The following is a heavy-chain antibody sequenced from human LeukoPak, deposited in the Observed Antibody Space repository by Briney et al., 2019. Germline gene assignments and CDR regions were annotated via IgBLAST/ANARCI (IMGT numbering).Heavy chain of an antibody. V-gene: IGHV4-59*12. J-gene: IGHJ4*02. CDR2: IYYSGST. CDR1: GGSISSYY. Sequence: SETLSLTCTVSGGSISSYYWSWIRQPPGKGLEWIGYIYYSGSTNYNPSLKSRVTISVDTSKNQFSLKLSSVTAADTAVYYCAKDLNRITIFGVVITVGFDYWGQGTLVTVSS. D-gene: IGHD3-3*01. CDR3: AKDLNRITIFGVVITVGFDY.